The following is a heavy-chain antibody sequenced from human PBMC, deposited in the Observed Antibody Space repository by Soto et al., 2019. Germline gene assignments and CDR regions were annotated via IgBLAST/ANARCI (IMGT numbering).Heavy chain of an antibody. CDR1: GCSFACYW. J-gene: IGHJ4*02. V-gene: IGHV5-10-1*01. CDR2: IDPSDSQT. Sequence: GESLTSSYTGSGCSFACYWITWVRQKPGKGLEWMGRIDPSDSQTYYSPSFRGHVTISVTKSITTVFLQWSSLRASDTAMYYCARQIYDSDTGPNFQYYFDSWGQGTPVTVSS. CDR3: ARQIYDSDTGPNFQYYFDS. D-gene: IGHD3-22*01.